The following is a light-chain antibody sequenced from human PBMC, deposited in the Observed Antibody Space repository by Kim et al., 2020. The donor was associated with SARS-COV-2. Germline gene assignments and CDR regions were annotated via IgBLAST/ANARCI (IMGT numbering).Light chain of an antibody. V-gene: IGKV3-20*01. CDR2: SAS. CDR1: QTVSSSY. CDR3: QQYDSSRWT. J-gene: IGKJ1*01. Sequence: EIVLTQSPGTLSLSPGERATLSCRASQTVSSSYLAWYQQKPGQAPRLLIYSASSRATGIPDRFSGSGSGTDLTLTISSLEPEDFAVYYCQQYDSSRWTFGQGTKVDIK.